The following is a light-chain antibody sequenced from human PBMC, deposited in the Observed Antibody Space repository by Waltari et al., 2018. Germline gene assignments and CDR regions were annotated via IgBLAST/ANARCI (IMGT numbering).Light chain of an antibody. V-gene: IGLV1-44*01. CDR1: SSNIGSNT. J-gene: IGLJ3*02. CDR2: SNN. CDR3: AAWDDSLNGPWV. Sequence: QSVLTQPPSASGTPGQRVTISCSGSSSNIGSNTVNWYQQLPGTAPKLLIYSNNQRPSVVPDRFSGSKSGTSASLAISGLQSEDEADYYCAAWDDSLNGPWVFGGGTKLTVL.